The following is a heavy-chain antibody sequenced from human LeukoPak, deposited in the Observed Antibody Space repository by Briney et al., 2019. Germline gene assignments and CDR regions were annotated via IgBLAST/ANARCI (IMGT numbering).Heavy chain of an antibody. J-gene: IGHJ4*02. CDR3: ARHDVVIAVKRGYYFDY. Sequence: PSETLSLTCTVSGGSIGGSSFYWGWIRQPPGKGLEWIGSVDSRGSTSYNPSVMSRVTISVDTSKNQFSLRLTSVTAADTAVYYCARHDVVIAVKRGYYFDYWGQGALVTVSS. CDR2: VDSRGST. CDR1: GGSIGGSSFY. D-gene: IGHD2-15*01. V-gene: IGHV4-39*01.